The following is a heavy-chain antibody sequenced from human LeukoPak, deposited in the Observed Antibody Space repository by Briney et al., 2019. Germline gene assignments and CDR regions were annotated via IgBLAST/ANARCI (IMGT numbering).Heavy chain of an antibody. CDR1: GFTFSSYW. Sequence: GGSLRLACAASGFTFSSYWMNWARQAPGKGLEWVASINHNGNVNYYVDSVKGRFTISRDNAKNSLYLQMSNLRAEDTAVYFCARGGGLDVWGQGATVTVSS. D-gene: IGHD3-16*01. J-gene: IGHJ6*02. V-gene: IGHV3-7*03. CDR2: INHNGNVN. CDR3: ARGGGLDV.